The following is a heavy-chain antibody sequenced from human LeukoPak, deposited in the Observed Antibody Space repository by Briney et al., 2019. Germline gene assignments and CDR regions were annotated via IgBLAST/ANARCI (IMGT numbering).Heavy chain of an antibody. CDR3: AKDRGGIGYSSSWYEFDY. D-gene: IGHD6-13*01. CDR1: GFTFSSYG. CDR2: ISYDGSNK. J-gene: IGHJ4*02. V-gene: IGHV3-30*18. Sequence: PGRSLRLSCAASGFTFSSYGMHWVRQAPGKGLEWVAVISYDGSNKYYADSVKGRFTISRDNSKNTLYLQMNSLRAEDTAVYYCAKDRGGIGYSSSWYEFDYCGQGTLVTVSS.